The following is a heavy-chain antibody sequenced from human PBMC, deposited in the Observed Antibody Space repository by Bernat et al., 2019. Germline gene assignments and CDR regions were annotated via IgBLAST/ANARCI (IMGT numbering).Heavy chain of an antibody. CDR1: GFTFSNYA. J-gene: IGHJ4*02. CDR3: SRPGGSYVFRGFDS. D-gene: IGHD1-26*01. Sequence: EVQLLESGGGLVQPGGSLRLSCAASGFTFSNYAMSWVRQAPGKGLEWVSAIGGSDGNTYNADSVKGRFTISRDNSKNILYLQMNSLRAEDTAVYSCSRPGGSYVFRGFDSWGQGTLVTVSS. V-gene: IGHV3-23*01. CDR2: IGGSDGNT.